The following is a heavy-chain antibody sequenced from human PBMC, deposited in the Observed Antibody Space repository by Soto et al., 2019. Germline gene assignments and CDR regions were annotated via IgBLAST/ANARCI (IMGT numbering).Heavy chain of an antibody. CDR2: IYDSGST. D-gene: IGHD5-12*01. V-gene: IGHV4-59*01. J-gene: IGHJ4*02. CDR1: GGSISSFY. CDR3: AREQWLRPKSIWGQPTTRFDS. Sequence: QVQLQESGPGLVKPSETLSLTCTVSGGSISSFYWGWIRQPPGRGLEWIGYIYDSGSTNYNPSLKSRFTISIDTSKNQFSLRLSSMTAADTAVYYCAREQWLRPKSIWGQPTTRFDSWGQGTLVSVSS.